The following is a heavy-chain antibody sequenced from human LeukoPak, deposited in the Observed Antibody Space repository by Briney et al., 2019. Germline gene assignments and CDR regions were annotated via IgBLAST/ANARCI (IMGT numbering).Heavy chain of an antibody. Sequence: PGGSLRLSCAASGFTFSSYEMNWVRQAPGKGLEWVSYISSSGSTIYYADSVKGRFTISRDNSKNTLYLQMNSLRAEDTAVYYCARGSLGSYWAFDYWGQGTLVTVSS. J-gene: IGHJ4*02. D-gene: IGHD1-26*01. CDR2: ISSSGSTI. CDR3: ARGSLGSYWAFDY. V-gene: IGHV3-48*03. CDR1: GFTFSSYE.